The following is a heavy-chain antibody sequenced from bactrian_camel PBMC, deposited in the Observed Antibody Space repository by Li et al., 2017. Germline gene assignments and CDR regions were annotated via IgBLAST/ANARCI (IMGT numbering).Heavy chain of an antibody. V-gene: IGHV3S25*01. Sequence: QLVESGGGSVQAGGSLSLSCAASGYTYNRNCMAWFRQAPGREREGVARIATGSGNTYYADSVKGRFTISPDKASDTVYLQMNNLKPEDTAKYSCKATCQSLGRRFWGRGTQVTVS. CDR1: GYTYNRNC. CDR3: KATCQSLGRRF. D-gene: IGHD3*01. CDR2: IATGSGNT. J-gene: IGHJ4*01.